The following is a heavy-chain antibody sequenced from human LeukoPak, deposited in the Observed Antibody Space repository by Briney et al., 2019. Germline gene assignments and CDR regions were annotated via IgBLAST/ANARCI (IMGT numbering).Heavy chain of an antibody. J-gene: IGHJ4*02. CDR3: ARHRLNYDFWSGYYFDY. D-gene: IGHD3-3*01. CDR1: GGSISSYY. V-gene: IGHV4-4*07. Sequence: SETLSLTCTVSGGSISSYYWSWIRQPAGKGLEWIGRIYTSGSTNYNPSLKSRVTMSVDTSKNQFSLKLSSVTAADTAVYYCARHRLNYDFWSGYYFDYWGQGTLVTVSS. CDR2: IYTSGST.